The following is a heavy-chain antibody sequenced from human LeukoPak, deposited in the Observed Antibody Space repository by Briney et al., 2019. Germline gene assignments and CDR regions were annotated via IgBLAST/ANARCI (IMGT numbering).Heavy chain of an antibody. CDR1: GIVFSRTA. Sequence: GGSLRLSCAASGIVFSRTAMNWARQSPGRGLEWLSAISGGGERTFYADSVKGRFTISRDNSKNMEYLQMNSLRADDTAIYYCGKDGGQYSSGPEFDPRGQGALVTVSS. CDR2: ISGGGERT. D-gene: IGHD6-19*01. CDR3: GKDGGQYSSGPEFDP. J-gene: IGHJ5*02. V-gene: IGHV3-23*01.